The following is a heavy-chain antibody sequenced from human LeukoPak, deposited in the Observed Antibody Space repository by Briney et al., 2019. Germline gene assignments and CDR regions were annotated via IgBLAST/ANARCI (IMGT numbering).Heavy chain of an antibody. D-gene: IGHD4-17*01. CDR3: AKDGGSTVTTKVDS. CDR1: GFTFSSYG. CDR2: IWYDGSNK. J-gene: IGHJ5*01. Sequence: QAGGSLRLSCAASGFTFSSYGMHWVRQVPGKGVEWVAVIWYDGSNKYYADSVKGRFTISRDNSKNTLYLQMNSVRAEDTAVYCCAKDGGSTVTTKVDSWGQGTLVTVSS. V-gene: IGHV3-33*03.